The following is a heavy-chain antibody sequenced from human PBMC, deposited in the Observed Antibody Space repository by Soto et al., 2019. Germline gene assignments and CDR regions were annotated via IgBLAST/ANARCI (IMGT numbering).Heavy chain of an antibody. J-gene: IGHJ3*02. Sequence: ASVKVSCKASGYTFTSYGISWVRQAPGQGLEWMGWISAYNGKTNYAQKLQGRVTMTTDTSTSTAYMELRSLRSDDTAVYYCATKSTCSSTSCPDDAFDIWGQGTMVTVSS. CDR2: ISAYNGKT. CDR3: ATKSTCSSTSCPDDAFDI. V-gene: IGHV1-18*01. D-gene: IGHD2-2*01. CDR1: GYTFTSYG.